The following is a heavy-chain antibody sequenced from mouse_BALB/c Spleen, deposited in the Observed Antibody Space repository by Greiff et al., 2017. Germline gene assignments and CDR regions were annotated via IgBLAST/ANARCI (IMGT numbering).Heavy chain of an antibody. Sequence: VQLQQSGPGLVKPSQSLSLTCTVTGYSITSDYAWNWIRQFPGNKLEWMGYISYSGSTSYNPSLKSRISITRDTSKNQFFLQLNSVTTEDTATYYCARKDALYAMDYWGQGTSVTVSS. CDR3: ARKDALYAMDY. CDR1: GYSITSDYA. CDR2: ISYSGST. J-gene: IGHJ4*01. V-gene: IGHV3-2*02.